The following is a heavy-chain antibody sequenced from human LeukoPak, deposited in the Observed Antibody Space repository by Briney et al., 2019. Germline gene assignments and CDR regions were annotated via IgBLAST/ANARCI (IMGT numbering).Heavy chain of an antibody. J-gene: IGHJ6*02. Sequence: PGGSLRLSCAASGFTFSDYYMSWIRQAPGKGLEWVSAINGSGGSTYYADSVKGRFTISRDNSKNTLYLQMNSLRAEDTAVYYCAKTPEPDTYYDFWSGYYTASHYYGMDVWGQGTTVTVSS. CDR2: INGSGGST. D-gene: IGHD3-3*01. CDR1: GFTFSDYY. CDR3: AKTPEPDTYYDFWSGYYTASHYYGMDV. V-gene: IGHV3-23*01.